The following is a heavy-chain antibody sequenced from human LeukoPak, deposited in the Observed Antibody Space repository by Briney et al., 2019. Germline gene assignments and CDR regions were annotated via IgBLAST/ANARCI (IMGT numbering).Heavy chain of an antibody. V-gene: IGHV4-34*01. CDR3: ARLYGLTGTTDY. Sequence: SETLSLTCAVYGGSFSGYYWSWIRQPPGKGLEWIGEINHSGSTNYNPSLKSRVTISVDTSKNQFSLKLSSVTAADTAVYYCARLYGLTGTTDYWGQGTLVTVSS. CDR1: GGSFSGYY. CDR2: INHSGST. J-gene: IGHJ4*02. D-gene: IGHD1-7*01.